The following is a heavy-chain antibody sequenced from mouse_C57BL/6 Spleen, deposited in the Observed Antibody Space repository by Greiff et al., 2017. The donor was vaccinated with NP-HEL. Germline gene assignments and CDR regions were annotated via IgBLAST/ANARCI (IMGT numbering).Heavy chain of an antibody. CDR1: GYTFTGYW. D-gene: IGHD1-1*01. CDR3: ARPWDYYGSSRFWYFDV. Sequence: QVQLQQSGAELMKPGASVKLSCKATGYTFTGYWIEWVKQRPGHGLEWIGEILPGSGSTNYNEKFKGKATFTADTSSNTAYMQLSSLTTEDSAIYYCARPWDYYGSSRFWYFDVWGTGTTVTVSS. V-gene: IGHV1-9*01. J-gene: IGHJ1*03. CDR2: ILPGSGST.